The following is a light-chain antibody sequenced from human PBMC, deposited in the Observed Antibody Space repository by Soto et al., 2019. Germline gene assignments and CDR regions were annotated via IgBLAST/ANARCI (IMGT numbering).Light chain of an antibody. CDR2: DAY. CDR3: QQYDGSPRT. CDR1: QSLRSNF. Sequence: IVLTNSPCTLSVSAWQRAPLSCTSSQSLRSNFLAWYQQKPGQAPSLIIYDAYSRAAGIPDRFSGSGSGTDFTLTITRLEPEDFAVYHCQQYDGSPRTFGQGTKVDIK. J-gene: IGKJ1*01. V-gene: IGKV3-20*01.